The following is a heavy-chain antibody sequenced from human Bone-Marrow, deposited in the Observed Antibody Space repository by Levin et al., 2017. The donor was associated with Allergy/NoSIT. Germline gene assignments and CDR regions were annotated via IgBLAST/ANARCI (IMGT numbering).Heavy chain of an antibody. CDR3: ARRRDSLYYGLDV. J-gene: IGHJ6*02. CDR1: GGSVSSGSYY. V-gene: IGHV4-61*01. Sequence: ASETLSLICSVSGGSVSSGSYYWTWIRQPPGQSLEYIGYIYSTGTTNYNPSLKSRLTISVDTSKNEFSLELSSVTAADSAVYYCARRRDSLYYGLDVWGQGITVTVSS. CDR2: IYSTGTT. D-gene: IGHD2-15*01.